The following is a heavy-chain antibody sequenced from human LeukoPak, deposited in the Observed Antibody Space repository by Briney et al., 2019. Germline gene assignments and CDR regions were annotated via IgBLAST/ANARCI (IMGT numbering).Heavy chain of an antibody. CDR2: ISYSGTT. J-gene: IGHJ3*02. D-gene: IGHD4-23*01. CDR1: SGSISSYN. CDR3: ARRDYGGNLPYAFDI. Sequence: SETLSLTCNVSSGSISSYNWGWIRQPPGKGLEWIGYISYSGTTNYNPSLKTRVTISVDTSKNKFSLRLSSVTAADTAVYYCARRDYGGNLPYAFDIWGQGTLVTVSS. V-gene: IGHV4-59*08.